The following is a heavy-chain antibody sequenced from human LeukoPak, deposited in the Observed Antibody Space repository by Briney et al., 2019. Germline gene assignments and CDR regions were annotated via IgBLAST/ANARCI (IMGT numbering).Heavy chain of an antibody. Sequence: ASVKVSCKASGYTFTSYYMHWVRQAPGQGLEWMGIINPSGGSTSYAQKFRGRVTMTRDMSTSTVYMELSSLRSEDTAVYYCERQAAAGKGGWFDPWGQGTLVTVSS. CDR2: INPSGGST. CDR3: ERQAAAGKGGWFDP. V-gene: IGHV1-46*01. J-gene: IGHJ5*02. CDR1: GYTFTSYY. D-gene: IGHD6-13*01.